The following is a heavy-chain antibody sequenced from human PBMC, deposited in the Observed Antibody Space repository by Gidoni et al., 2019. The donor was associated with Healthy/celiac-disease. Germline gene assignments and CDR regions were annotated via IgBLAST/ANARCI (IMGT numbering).Heavy chain of an antibody. CDR1: GFTFSSYS. J-gene: IGHJ4*02. CDR2: ISSSSSYI. V-gene: IGHV3-21*01. CDR3: ATLGCSGGSCPFPSY. Sequence: EVQLVESGGGLVKPGGSLRLSCAASGFTFSSYSMNWVRQAPGKGLEWVSSISSSSSYIYYADSVKGRFTISRDNAKNSLYLQMNSLRAEDTAVYYCATLGCSGGSCPFPSYWGQGTLVTVSS. D-gene: IGHD2-15*01.